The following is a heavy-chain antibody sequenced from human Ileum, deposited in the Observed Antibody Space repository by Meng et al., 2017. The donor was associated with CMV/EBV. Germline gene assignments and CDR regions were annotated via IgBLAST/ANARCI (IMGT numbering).Heavy chain of an antibody. CDR3: AKNWEGGSWYYFDY. CDR1: GFTFNSYG. J-gene: IGHJ4*02. CDR2: ISGSGSDT. Sequence: GESLKISCAASGFTFNSYGMTWVRQAPGKGLEWVSSISGSGSDTVYADSVKGRFTISRDNFENTLYLQMDSLRVEDTAVYYCAKNWEGGSWYYFDYWGQGALVTVSS. V-gene: IGHV3-23*01. D-gene: IGHD6-13*01.